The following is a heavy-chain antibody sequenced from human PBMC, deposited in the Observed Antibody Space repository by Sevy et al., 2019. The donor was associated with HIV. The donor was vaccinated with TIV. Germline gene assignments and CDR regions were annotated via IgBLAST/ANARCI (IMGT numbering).Heavy chain of an antibody. D-gene: IGHD3-10*02. CDR3: ARESGAVNYYVLRPRSHFDY. V-gene: IGHV1-18*01. CDR2: ISAYNGNT. CDR1: GYTFTSYG. J-gene: IGHJ4*02. Sequence: ASVKVSCKASGYTFTSYGISWVRQAPGQGLEWMGWISAYNGNTNYAQKLQGRVTMTTDTSTSTAYMELRSLRSDDTAVYDCARESGAVNYYVLRPRSHFDYWGQGTLVTVSS.